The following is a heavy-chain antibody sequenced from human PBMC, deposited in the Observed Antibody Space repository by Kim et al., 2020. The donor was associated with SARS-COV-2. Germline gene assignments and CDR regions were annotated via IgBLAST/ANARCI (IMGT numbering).Heavy chain of an antibody. Sequence: GGSLRLSCVASGFTFSSYWMHWVRQAPGKGLVWVSRVNSDGSSTSYADSVKRRFTISRDNARNTLYLQMNRLRAEDTSVYYCASLSTGYVWDKVDYWGQGTLVTVSS. V-gene: IGHV3-74*01. CDR1: GFTFSSYW. J-gene: IGHJ4*02. CDR2: VNSDGSST. D-gene: IGHD3-16*01. CDR3: ASLSTGYVWDKVDY.